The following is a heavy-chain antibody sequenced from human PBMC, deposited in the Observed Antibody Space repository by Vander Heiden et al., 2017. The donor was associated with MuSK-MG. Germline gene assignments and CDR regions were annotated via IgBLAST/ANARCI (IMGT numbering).Heavy chain of an antibody. V-gene: IGHV4-39*01. J-gene: IGHJ4*02. Sequence: QLQLQESGPGLVKPSETLSLTCPVSGGSISSSSYYWAWIRQPPGKGLEWIGSILYSGTTFYNPSLRSRVTISVDTSKNQFSLKLSSVTAADTAVYFGAIRVVVATIDSWGEGTLVAVSS. CDR3: AIRVVVATIDS. CDR1: GGSISSSSYY. D-gene: IGHD2-15*01. CDR2: ILYSGTT.